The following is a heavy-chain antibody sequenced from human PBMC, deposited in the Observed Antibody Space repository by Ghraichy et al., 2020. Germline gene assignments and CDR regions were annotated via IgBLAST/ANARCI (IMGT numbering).Heavy chain of an antibody. CDR3: ATSPFSDYTLRFDT. CDR2: FDRHDGEK. Sequence: MGGFDRHDGEKVYAQNFQGRVTMTEDTSTDTAYMDLSSLRSEDTAVYYCATSPFSDYTLRFDTWGQGTPVTVSS. J-gene: IGHJ5*02. D-gene: IGHD2-2*02. V-gene: IGHV1-24*01.